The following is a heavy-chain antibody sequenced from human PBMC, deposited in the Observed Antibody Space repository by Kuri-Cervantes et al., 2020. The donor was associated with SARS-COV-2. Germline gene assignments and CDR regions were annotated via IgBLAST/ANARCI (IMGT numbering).Heavy chain of an antibody. J-gene: IGHJ4*02. CDR1: GGSISSSNW. V-gene: IGHV4-4*02. D-gene: IGHD6-6*01. CDR2: IYHSGST. CDR3: ARSMEYSSSSAHFDY. Sequence: GSLRLSCAVSGGSISSSNWWSWVRQPPGKGLEWIGEIYHSGSTNYNPSLKSRVTISVDKSKNQLSLKLSSVTAADTAVYYCARSMEYSSSSAHFDYWGQGTLVTSPQ.